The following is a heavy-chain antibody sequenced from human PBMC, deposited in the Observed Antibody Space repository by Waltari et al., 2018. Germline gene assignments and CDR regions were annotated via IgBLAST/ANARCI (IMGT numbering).Heavy chain of an antibody. CDR1: GGSISSYY. Sequence: QVQLQESGPGLVKPSETLSLPCTVSGGSISSYYWSWIRQPPGTGLEWIGYIYYRGSTNYNPSLKSRVTISVDTSKNQFSLKLSSVTAADTAVYYCARTDPNYDFWSGPPRGYYMDVWGKGTTVTISS. D-gene: IGHD3-3*01. CDR2: IYYRGST. CDR3: ARTDPNYDFWSGPPRGYYMDV. J-gene: IGHJ6*03. V-gene: IGHV4-59*01.